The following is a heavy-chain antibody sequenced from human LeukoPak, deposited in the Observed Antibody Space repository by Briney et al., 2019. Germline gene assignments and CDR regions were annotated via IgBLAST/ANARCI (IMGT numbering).Heavy chain of an antibody. J-gene: IGHJ4*02. Sequence: ASVKVSCKASGYTFTGYYMHWVRQAPGQGLEWMGWINPNSGGTNYAQKFQGRVTMTRDTSISTAYMELSRLRSDDTAVYYCARASSGWGGFDYWGRGTLVTVSS. D-gene: IGHD6-19*01. CDR1: GYTFTGYY. CDR3: ARASSGWGGFDY. CDR2: INPNSGGT. V-gene: IGHV1-2*02.